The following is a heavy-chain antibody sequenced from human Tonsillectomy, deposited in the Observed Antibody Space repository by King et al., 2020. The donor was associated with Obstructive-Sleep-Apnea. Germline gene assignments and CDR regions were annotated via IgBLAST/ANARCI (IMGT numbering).Heavy chain of an antibody. J-gene: IGHJ5*02. D-gene: IGHD2-2*01. CDR1: GYTFTGYY. CDR2: INPNSGDT. Sequence: VQLVESGAEMKKPGASVKVSCKASGYTFTGYYIHWVRQAPGQGLEWMGWINPNSGDTNYAQKFQGRVTMTRDTSISRAYMELRRLRSNDTALYYCAREFGRFWSSSTSPQRLDPWGQGTRVTVPS. CDR3: AREFGRFWSSSTSPQRLDP. V-gene: IGHV1-2*02.